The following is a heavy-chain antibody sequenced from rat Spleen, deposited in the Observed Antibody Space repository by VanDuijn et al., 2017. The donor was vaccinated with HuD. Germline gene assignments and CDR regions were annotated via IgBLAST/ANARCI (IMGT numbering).Heavy chain of an antibody. CDR2: IRYDGSST. V-gene: IGHV5-29*01. J-gene: IGHJ2*01. Sequence: EVQLVESGGGLVQPGRSLKLSCAASGFTFSNYGMAWVRQAPTKGLEWVATIRYDGSSTYYRDSVKGRFTISRDNAKSTLYLQMDSLRSEDTATYYCTTQGIIRVPLFDYWGQGVMVTVSS. D-gene: IGHD4-3*01. CDR1: GFTFSNYG. CDR3: TTQGIIRVPLFDY.